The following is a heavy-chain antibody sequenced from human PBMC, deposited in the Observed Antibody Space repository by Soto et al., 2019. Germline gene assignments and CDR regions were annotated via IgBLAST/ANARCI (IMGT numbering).Heavy chain of an antibody. CDR1: GYTFTSYG. Sequence: ASVKVSCKASGYTFTSYGISWVRQAPGQGLEWMGWISAYNGNTNYAQKLQGRVTMTTDTSTSTAYMELRSLRADDTAVYYWARSGGGSSSWYGEDYMDVWGKGTTVTVSS. CDR3: ARSGGGSSSWYGEDYMDV. V-gene: IGHV1-18*01. D-gene: IGHD6-13*01. CDR2: ISAYNGNT. J-gene: IGHJ6*03.